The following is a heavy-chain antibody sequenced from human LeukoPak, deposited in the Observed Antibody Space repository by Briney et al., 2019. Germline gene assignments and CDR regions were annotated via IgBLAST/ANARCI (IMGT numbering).Heavy chain of an antibody. Sequence: PGRSLRLSCAASGFTFDDYAMHWVRQAPGKGLEWVSGISWNSGSIGYADSVKGRFTISRDNAKNSLYLQMNSLRAEDTALYYCAKDPMVRGVITRNWFDPWGQGTLVTVSS. CDR1: GFTFDDYA. CDR2: ISWNSGSI. CDR3: AKDPMVRGVITRNWFDP. D-gene: IGHD3-10*01. V-gene: IGHV3-9*01. J-gene: IGHJ5*02.